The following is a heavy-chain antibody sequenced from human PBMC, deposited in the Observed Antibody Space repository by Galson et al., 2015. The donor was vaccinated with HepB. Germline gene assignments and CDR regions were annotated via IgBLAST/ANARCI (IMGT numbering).Heavy chain of an antibody. D-gene: IGHD6-13*01. CDR1: GFTFSSYG. CDR2: IWYDGSTK. Sequence: SLRLSCAASGFTFSSYGMHWVRQAPGKGLEWVAVIWYDGSTKYYADSVKGRFTISRDNSKNTLYLQMNSLRAEDTAVYYCARELARAWRSSSWYSSPDYWGQGTLVTVSS. V-gene: IGHV3-33*08. CDR3: ARELARAWRSSSWYSSPDY. J-gene: IGHJ4*02.